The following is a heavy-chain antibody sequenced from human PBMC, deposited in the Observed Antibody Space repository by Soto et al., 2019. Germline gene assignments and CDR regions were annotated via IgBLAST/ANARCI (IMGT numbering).Heavy chain of an antibody. CDR2: ISAYNGNT. CDR3: ARGPYIQSPQLYPLGY. CDR1: GYTFTSYG. J-gene: IGHJ4*02. Sequence: GASVKVSCKASGYTFTSYGISWVRQAPGQGLEWMGWISAYNGNTNYAQKLQGRVTMTTDTSTSTAYMELRSLRSDDTAVYYCARGPYIQSPQLYPLGYWGQGTLVTVSS. V-gene: IGHV1-18*01. D-gene: IGHD2-8*01.